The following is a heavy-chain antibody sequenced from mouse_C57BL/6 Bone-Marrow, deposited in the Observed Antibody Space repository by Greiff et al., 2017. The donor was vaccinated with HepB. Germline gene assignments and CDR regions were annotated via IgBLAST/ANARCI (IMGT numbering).Heavy chain of an antibody. CDR3: ARQRDDGYSWFAY. CDR1: GFTFSDYY. CDR2: ISNGGGST. J-gene: IGHJ3*01. D-gene: IGHD2-3*01. V-gene: IGHV5-12*01. Sequence: DVQLVESGGGLVQPGGSLKLSCAASGFTFSDYYMYWVRQTPEKRLEWVAYISNGGGSTYYPDTVKGRFTISRDNAKNTLYLQMSRLKSEDTAMYYCARQRDDGYSWFAYWGQGTLVTVSA.